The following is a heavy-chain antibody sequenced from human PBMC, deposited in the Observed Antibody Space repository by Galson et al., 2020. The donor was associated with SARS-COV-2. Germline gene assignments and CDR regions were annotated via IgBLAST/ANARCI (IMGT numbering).Heavy chain of an antibody. D-gene: IGHD2-15*01. Sequence: QAGGSLRLSCSASGFTFSSYEMMWVRQAPGKGLEWISYISSRSSTIYYADSVKGRFTISRDNAKNSLYLQMNSLRAEDTAVYYCARRIGYCNGGSCIYGLDVWGQGTTVTVSS. CDR1: GFTFSSYE. CDR2: ISSRSSTI. J-gene: IGHJ6*02. CDR3: ARRIGYCNGGSCIYGLDV. V-gene: IGHV3-48*03.